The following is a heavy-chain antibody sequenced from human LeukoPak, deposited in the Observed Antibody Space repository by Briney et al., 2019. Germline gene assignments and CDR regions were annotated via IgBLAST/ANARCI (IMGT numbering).Heavy chain of an antibody. D-gene: IGHD3-22*01. CDR2: ISSSSSTI. CDR1: GFTFSSYS. V-gene: IGHV3-48*04. CDR3: ASPDLGDSSGIYYAFDI. J-gene: IGHJ3*02. Sequence: PGGSLRLSCAASGFTFSSYSMNWVRQAPGKGLEWVSYISSSSSTIYYADSVKGRFTISGDNAKNSLYLQMNSLRAEDTAVYYCASPDLGDSSGIYYAFDIWGQGTMVTVSS.